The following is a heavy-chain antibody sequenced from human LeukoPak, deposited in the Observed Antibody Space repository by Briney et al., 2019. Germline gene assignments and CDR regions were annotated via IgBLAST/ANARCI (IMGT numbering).Heavy chain of an antibody. D-gene: IGHD4-17*01. V-gene: IGHV3-7*01. CDR2: INPDGSGK. CDR1: GFTLSTYW. CDR3: ARVIGSYGDSAY. J-gene: IGHJ4*02. Sequence: GGSLRLSCEASGFTLSTYWMNWVRQVPGKGLDWVANINPDGSGKRYVDSVKGRFTIARDNADNSLSLQMNSLRAEDTAVYYCARVIGSYGDSAYWGQGTLVTVSS.